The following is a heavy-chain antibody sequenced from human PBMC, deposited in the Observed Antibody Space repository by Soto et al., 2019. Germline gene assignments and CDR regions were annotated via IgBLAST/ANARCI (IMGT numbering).Heavy chain of an antibody. D-gene: IGHD3-22*01. CDR2: ISGSGGST. Sequence: GGSLRLSCAASGFTFSSYAMSWVRQAPGKGLEWVSAISGSGGSTYYADSVKGRFTISRDNSKNTLYLQMNSLRAEDTAVYYCAPSLAMIVVVKGPGAFDIWGQGTMVTVSS. J-gene: IGHJ3*02. CDR3: APSLAMIVVVKGPGAFDI. V-gene: IGHV3-23*01. CDR1: GFTFSSYA.